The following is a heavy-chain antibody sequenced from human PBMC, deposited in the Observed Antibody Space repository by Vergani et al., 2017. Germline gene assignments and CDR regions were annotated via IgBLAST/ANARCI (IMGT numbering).Heavy chain of an antibody. D-gene: IGHD2-15*01. CDR1: GFTPSYYG. V-gene: IGHV3-30*03. CDR3: ATKSCGTPGCQIGYFRE. Sequence: QVHLVESGGGVVQPGRSLRLSCVVSGFTPSYYGMHWVRQAPGKGLEWVAVISCDGTQKYYADSVKGRFTISRDNSKSTLYLQMNSLRTEDTAVYYCATKSCGTPGCQIGYFREWGQGTLVTVSS. J-gene: IGHJ1*01. CDR2: ISCDGTQK.